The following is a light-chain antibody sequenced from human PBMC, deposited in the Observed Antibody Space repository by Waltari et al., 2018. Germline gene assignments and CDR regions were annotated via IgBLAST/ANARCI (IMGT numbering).Light chain of an antibody. Sequence: DIVMTPSPDSLAVSLGERATIHCKSSQSILYSSNNKNYLAWYQRKPGQPPKLLIYWASTRESGVPDRFSGSGSGTDFTLTISSLQAEDVAVYYCQQYYSTPPSFGGGTKVEIK. J-gene: IGKJ4*01. V-gene: IGKV4-1*01. CDR3: QQYYSTPPS. CDR2: WAS. CDR1: QSILYSSNNKNY.